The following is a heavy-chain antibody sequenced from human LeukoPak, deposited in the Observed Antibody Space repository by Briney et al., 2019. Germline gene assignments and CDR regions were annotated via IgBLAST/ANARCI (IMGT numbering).Heavy chain of an antibody. V-gene: IGHV3-53*01. Sequence: GGSLRLSCAASGFTVSSNYMSWVRHAPGKGLEWVSVIYSGVSTYYADSAKGRFTISRDNSKNTLYLQMNSLRAEDTALYYCARDRGYYDSSGYYFHWYFDLWGRGTLVTVSS. J-gene: IGHJ2*01. CDR1: GFTVSSNY. CDR2: IYSGVST. CDR3: ARDRGYYDSSGYYFHWYFDL. D-gene: IGHD3-22*01.